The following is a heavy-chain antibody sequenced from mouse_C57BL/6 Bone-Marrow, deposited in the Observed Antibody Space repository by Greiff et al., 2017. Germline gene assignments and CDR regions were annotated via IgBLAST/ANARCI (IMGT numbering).Heavy chain of an antibody. CDR2: IDPSDSYT. CDR1: GYTFTSYW. Sequence: QVQLQQPGAELVRPGTSVKLSCKASGYTFTSYWMHWVKQRPGQGLEWIGVIDPSDSYTNYNQKFKGKATLTVDTSSSTAYMQLSSLTSEDSAVYYGARWGYDPYFDYWGQGTTLTVSS. J-gene: IGHJ2*01. CDR3: ARWGYDPYFDY. D-gene: IGHD2-2*01. V-gene: IGHV1-59*01.